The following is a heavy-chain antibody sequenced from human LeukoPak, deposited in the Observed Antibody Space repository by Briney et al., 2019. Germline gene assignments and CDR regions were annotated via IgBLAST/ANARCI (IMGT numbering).Heavy chain of an antibody. Sequence: GRSLRLSCAASGFTISNYDMHWVRQAPGKRLEWVALISYDGSNKYYADSVKGRFTVSRDNSKNTPYLQMNSLRAEDTAVYYCTRDMGGTYFDYWGQGTLVTVSS. D-gene: IGHD1-26*01. CDR2: ISYDGSNK. J-gene: IGHJ4*02. V-gene: IGHV3-30*03. CDR1: GFTISNYD. CDR3: TRDMGGTYFDY.